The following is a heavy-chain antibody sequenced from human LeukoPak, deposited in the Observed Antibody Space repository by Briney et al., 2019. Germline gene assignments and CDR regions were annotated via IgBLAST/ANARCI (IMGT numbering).Heavy chain of an antibody. Sequence: ASVKVSCKASGGTFSSYAISWVRQAPGQGLEWMGGIIPIFGTANYAQKFQGRVTITADKSTSTAYMELSSLRSEDTAVYYCARDLMGIAAAGSDYWGQGTLVTVSS. CDR1: GGTFSSYA. D-gene: IGHD6-13*01. CDR2: IIPIFGTA. J-gene: IGHJ4*02. V-gene: IGHV1-69*06. CDR3: ARDLMGIAAAGSDY.